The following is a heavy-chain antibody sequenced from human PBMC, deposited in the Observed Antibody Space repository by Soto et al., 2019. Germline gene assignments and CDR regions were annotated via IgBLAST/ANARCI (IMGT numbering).Heavy chain of an antibody. CDR1: EFTFSSYA. V-gene: IGHV3-23*01. J-gene: IGHJ4*02. D-gene: IGHD1-26*01. CDR3: AKRGSHSYFDY. Sequence: GGSLRLSCAASEFTFSSYAMTWVRLAPGKGLEWVSSISTSAGNTYYADSVKGRFTISRDNSKNTLYLQMNSLRADDTAVYYCAKRGSHSYFDYWGQGTLVTVSS. CDR2: ISTSAGNT.